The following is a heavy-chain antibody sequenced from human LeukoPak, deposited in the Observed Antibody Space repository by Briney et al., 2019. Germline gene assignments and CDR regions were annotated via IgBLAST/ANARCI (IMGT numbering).Heavy chain of an antibody. Sequence: SQTLSLTCAVSGYSISSGYYWGWIRQPPGKGLEWIGNIYNSGSADYNPSLKSRVTISVDTSKNQFSLKLSSVTAADTAVYYCARRRVDSGNHHFDYWGQGTLVTVSS. CDR3: ARRRVDSGNHHFDY. D-gene: IGHD1-26*01. CDR2: IYNSGSA. CDR1: GYSISSGYY. J-gene: IGHJ4*02. V-gene: IGHV4-38-2*01.